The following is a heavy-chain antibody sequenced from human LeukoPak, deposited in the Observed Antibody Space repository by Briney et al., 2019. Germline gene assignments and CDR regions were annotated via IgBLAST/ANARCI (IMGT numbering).Heavy chain of an antibody. CDR2: ISGSGGST. V-gene: IGHV3-23*01. CDR1: GFTFSSYG. CDR3: AKARLTGYMVWGFDY. Sequence: PGGSLRLSCAASGFTFSSYGMSWVRQAPGKGLEWVSAISGSGGSTYYADSVKGRFTISRDNAKNTLYLQMNSLRAEDTAVYYCAKARLTGYMVWGFDYWGQGTLVTVSS. D-gene: IGHD3-9*01. J-gene: IGHJ4*02.